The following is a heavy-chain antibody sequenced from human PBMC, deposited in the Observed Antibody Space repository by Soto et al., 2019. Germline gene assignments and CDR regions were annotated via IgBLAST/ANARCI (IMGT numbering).Heavy chain of an antibody. J-gene: IGHJ6*02. Sequence: GSLEGCCEACGGSLTSYYIIGGGQDRGRGLEWMGWMNPNSGNTGYAQKFQGRVTMTRNTSISTAYMELSSLRSEDTAVSYCARGHTAIADYYYGMVVWGQGTTVTVSS. CDR2: MNPNSGNT. CDR3: ARGHTAIADYYYGMVV. V-gene: IGHV1-8*02. CDR1: GGSLTSYY. D-gene: IGHD5-18*01.